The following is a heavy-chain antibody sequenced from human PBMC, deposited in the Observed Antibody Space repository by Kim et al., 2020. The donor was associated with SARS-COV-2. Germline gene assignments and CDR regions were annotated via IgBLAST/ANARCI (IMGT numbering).Heavy chain of an antibody. CDR3: ASDTTRDYRFDP. Sequence: YVDSLKGLCTISRDNAHNSLYLQMNSLRAEDTAVFYCASDTTRDYRFDPWGQGTLVTVSS. V-gene: IGHV3-7*01. J-gene: IGHJ5*02. D-gene: IGHD1-26*01.